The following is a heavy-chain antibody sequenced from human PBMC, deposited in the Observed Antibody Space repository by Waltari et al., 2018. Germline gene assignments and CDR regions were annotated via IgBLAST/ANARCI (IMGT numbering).Heavy chain of an antibody. D-gene: IGHD6-13*01. Sequence: EVQLLESGGEWVQPGGSLRVSCASSKLALNNFGVGWIRQAPGKGLEWVSSITYAGSTYYADSVKGRFTISRDTSANTVSLQMNSLRAEDTAVYYCAKRGQLLEFDSWGQGTLVTVSS. CDR3: AKRGQLLEFDS. CDR2: ITYAGST. J-gene: IGHJ4*02. CDR1: KLALNNFG. V-gene: IGHV3-23*01.